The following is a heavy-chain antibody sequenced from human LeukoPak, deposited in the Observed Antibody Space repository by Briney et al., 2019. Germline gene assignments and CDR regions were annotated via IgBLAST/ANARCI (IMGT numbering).Heavy chain of an antibody. Sequence: SETLSLTCTVSGGSISTSNYYWGWIRQPPGKGLEWIGNIFYSGSTYYSPSLKSRVTISLDTSRNQFSLKLSSVTAADTAVYYCASSVVFKEWLLSTPFDYWGQGTLVTVSS. CDR2: IFYSGST. V-gene: IGHV4-39*07. D-gene: IGHD3-3*01. CDR1: GGSISTSNYY. J-gene: IGHJ4*02. CDR3: ASSVVFKEWLLSTPFDY.